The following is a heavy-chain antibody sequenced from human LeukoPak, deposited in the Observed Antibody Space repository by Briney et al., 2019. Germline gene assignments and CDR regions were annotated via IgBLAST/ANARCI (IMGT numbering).Heavy chain of an antibody. D-gene: IGHD3-22*01. Sequence: GGSLRLSCAASGFTFSSYAMHWVRQAPGKGLEWVAVITYDGSNKYYADSVKGRFTISTDNSKNTLYLQMNSLRAEDTAVYYCARDALHYYESSGYYYHHNWFDPWGQGTLVTVSS. V-gene: IGHV3-30-3*01. CDR1: GFTFSSYA. CDR2: ITYDGSNK. J-gene: IGHJ5*02. CDR3: ARDALHYYESSGYYYHHNWFDP.